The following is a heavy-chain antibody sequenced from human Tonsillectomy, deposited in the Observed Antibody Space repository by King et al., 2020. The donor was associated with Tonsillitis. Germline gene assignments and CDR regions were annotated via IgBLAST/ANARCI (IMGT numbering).Heavy chain of an antibody. J-gene: IGHJ5*02. CDR3: AKLPPVSDYSSGYNWFDP. D-gene: IGHD4-17*01. Sequence: VQLVESGGGLVQPGGSLRLSCAASGFTFSSYAMNWVRQAPGKGLEWVSTISNSGGSTYYADSVKGRFTISRDNSKNTVYLQMNSRRAEDSAIYYCAKLPPVSDYSSGYNWFDPWGQGTLVTVSP. CDR1: GFTFSSYA. V-gene: IGHV3-23*04. CDR2: ISNSGGST.